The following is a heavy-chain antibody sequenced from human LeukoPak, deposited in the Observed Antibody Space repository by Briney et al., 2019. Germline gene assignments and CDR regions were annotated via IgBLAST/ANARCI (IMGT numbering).Heavy chain of an antibody. CDR3: ARARITIFGVYYYYYMDV. CDR1: GGTFSSYA. V-gene: IGHV1-69*05. CDR2: IIPIFGTA. Sequence: RASVKVSCKASGGTFSSYAISWVRQAPGQGLEWMGGIIPIFGTANYAQKFQGRVTITTDESTSTAYMELSSLRSEDTAVYYCARARITIFGVYYYYYMDVWGKGTTVTVSS. D-gene: IGHD3-3*01. J-gene: IGHJ6*03.